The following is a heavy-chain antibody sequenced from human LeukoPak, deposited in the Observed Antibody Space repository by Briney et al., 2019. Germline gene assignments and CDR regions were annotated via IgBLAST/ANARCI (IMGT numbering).Heavy chain of an antibody. CDR3: AKGYYDFDY. CDR1: GFIFSSYA. V-gene: IGHV3-23*01. Sequence: GGSLRLSCAASGFIFSSYAMSWVRQAPGKGLEWVSPISGSGDTTYYADSVKGRFTISRDNSKNTLYLQMNSLRAEDTAVYYCAKGYYDFDYWGQGTLVTVSS. CDR2: ISGSGDTT. J-gene: IGHJ4*02. D-gene: IGHD3-3*01.